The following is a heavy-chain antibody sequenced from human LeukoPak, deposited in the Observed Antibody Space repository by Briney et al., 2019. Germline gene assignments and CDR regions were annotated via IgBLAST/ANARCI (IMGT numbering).Heavy chain of an antibody. Sequence: SVKVSCKASGGTFSSYAISWVRQAPGQGLEWMGGIIPIFGTANYAQKFQGRVTITADESTSTAYMELSSLRSEDTAVYYCARGIVGATYRFDYWGQGTLVTVSS. CDR1: GGTFSSYA. J-gene: IGHJ4*02. CDR3: ARGIVGATYRFDY. D-gene: IGHD1-26*01. V-gene: IGHV1-69*13. CDR2: IIPIFGTA.